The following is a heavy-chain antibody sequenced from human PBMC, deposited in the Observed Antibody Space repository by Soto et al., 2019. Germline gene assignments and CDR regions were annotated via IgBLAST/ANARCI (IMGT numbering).Heavy chain of an antibody. V-gene: IGHV3-23*01. CDR1: GFTFSSYA. CDR2: ISGSGGST. Sequence: EVQLLESGGGLVQPGGSLRLSCAASGFTFSSYAMSWVRQAPGKGLEWVSAISGSGGSTYCADSVKGRFTISRDNSKNTLYLQMNSLRAEDTAVYYCAKESGYCSGGSCYGGEYYFDYWGQGTLVTVSS. CDR3: AKESGYCSGGSCYGGEYYFDY. D-gene: IGHD2-15*01. J-gene: IGHJ4*02.